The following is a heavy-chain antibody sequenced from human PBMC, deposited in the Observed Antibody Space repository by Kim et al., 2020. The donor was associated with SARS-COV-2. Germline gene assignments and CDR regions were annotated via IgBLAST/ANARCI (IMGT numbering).Heavy chain of an antibody. CDR3: ARPRSFGAAAGTKTKPSYMDV. V-gene: IGHV5-51*01. Sequence: GESLKISCKGSGYSFTSYWIGWVRQMPGKGLEWMGIIYPGDSDTRYSPSFQGQVTISADKSISTAYLQWSSLKASDTAMYYCARPRSFGAAAGTKTKPSYMDVWGKGTTVTVSS. J-gene: IGHJ6*03. CDR1: GYSFTSYW. D-gene: IGHD6-13*01. CDR2: IYPGDSDT.